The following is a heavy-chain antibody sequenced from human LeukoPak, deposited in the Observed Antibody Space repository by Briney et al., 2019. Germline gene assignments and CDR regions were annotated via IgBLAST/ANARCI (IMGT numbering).Heavy chain of an antibody. CDR2: IWYDGSNK. CDR3: ARAHYDYVWGSYRPNDAFDI. J-gene: IGHJ3*02. CDR1: GFTFSSYG. V-gene: IGHV3-33*01. Sequence: GGSLRLSCAASGFTFSSYGMHWVRQAPGKGLEWVAVIWYDGSNKYYADSVKGRFTISRDNSKNTLYLQMNSLRAEDTAVYYCARAHYDYVWGSYRPNDAFDIWGQGTMVTVSS. D-gene: IGHD3-16*02.